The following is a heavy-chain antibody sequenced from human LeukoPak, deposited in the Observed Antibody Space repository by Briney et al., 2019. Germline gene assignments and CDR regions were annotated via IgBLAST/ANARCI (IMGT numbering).Heavy chain of an antibody. CDR3: ARTDGDYVWGSYRYSYFDY. Sequence: PSETLSLTCAVYGGSFSGYYWSWIRQPPGKGLEWIREINHSGSTNYNPSLKSRVTISVDTSKNQFSLKLSSVTAADTAVYYCARTDGDYVWGSYRYSYFDYWGQGTLVTVSS. CDR1: GGSFSGYY. CDR2: INHSGST. D-gene: IGHD3-16*02. J-gene: IGHJ4*02. V-gene: IGHV4-34*01.